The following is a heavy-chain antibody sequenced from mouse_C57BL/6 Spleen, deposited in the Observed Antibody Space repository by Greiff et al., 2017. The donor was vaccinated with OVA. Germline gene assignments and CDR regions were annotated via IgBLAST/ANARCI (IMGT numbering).Heavy chain of an antibody. J-gene: IGHJ1*03. V-gene: IGHV3-6*01. CDR3: ASGYGNYVFDWYFDV. CDR2: ISYDGSN. CDR1: GYSITSGYY. D-gene: IGHD2-1*01. Sequence: EVKLVESGPGLVKPSQSLSLTCSVTGYSITSGYYWNWIRQFPGNKLEWMGYISYDGSNNYNPSLKNRISITRDTAKNQFVLKLNSVTTEDTATYYCASGYGNYVFDWYFDVWGTGTTVTVSS.